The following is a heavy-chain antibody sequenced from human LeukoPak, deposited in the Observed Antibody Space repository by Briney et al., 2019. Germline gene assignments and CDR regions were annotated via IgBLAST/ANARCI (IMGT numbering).Heavy chain of an antibody. V-gene: IGHV3-21*01. Sequence: GGSLRLSCAASGFTFSSYNMNWVRQAPGKGLEWVSSISSGSSNIFYADSVRGRFTISRDNAKNSLYLQMNSLRAEDTAVYYCARGLRLLLDAFDIWGQGTMVTVSS. J-gene: IGHJ3*02. CDR2: ISSGSSNI. CDR1: GFTFSSYN. D-gene: IGHD2-15*01. CDR3: ARGLRLLLDAFDI.